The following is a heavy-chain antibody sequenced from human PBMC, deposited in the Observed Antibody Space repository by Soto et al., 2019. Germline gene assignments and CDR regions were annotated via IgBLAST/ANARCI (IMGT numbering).Heavy chain of an antibody. V-gene: IGHV4-61*08. CDR2: IYYRGST. CDR3: ARHSGYTGYDDLDR. D-gene: IGHD5-12*01. J-gene: IGHJ5*02. CDR1: GGSISSGGYY. Sequence: SETLSLTCSVSGGSISSGGYYWSWIRQHPGKGLEWIGYIYYRGSTNYNPSLKSRLTMSVGASKNELSLRLTSVTAADTAVYYCARHSGYTGYDDLDRWGHGTLVTVSS.